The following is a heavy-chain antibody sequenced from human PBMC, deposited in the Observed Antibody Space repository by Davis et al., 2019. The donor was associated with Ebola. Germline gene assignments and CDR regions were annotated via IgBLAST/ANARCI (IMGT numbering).Heavy chain of an antibody. CDR1: GFTFSSYA. J-gene: IGHJ4*02. V-gene: IGHV3-30-3*01. Sequence: GESLNTPCAASGFTFSSYAMHWVRQAPGKGLEWVAVISYDGSNKYYAHSVKGRFTISRDNSKNTLYLQMNSLRAEDTDVYYCARAGSIVATIYYFDYWGQGTLVTVSS. D-gene: IGHD5-12*01. CDR2: ISYDGSNK. CDR3: ARAGSIVATIYYFDY.